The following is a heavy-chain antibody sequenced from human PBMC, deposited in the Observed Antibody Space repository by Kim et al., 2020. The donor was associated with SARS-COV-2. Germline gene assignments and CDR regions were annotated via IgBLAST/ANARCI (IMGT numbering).Heavy chain of an antibody. J-gene: IGHJ4*02. Sequence: GGSLRLSCAASGFTFSSYGMHWVRQAPGKGLEWVAVISYDGSNKYYADSVKGRFTISRDNSKNTLYLQMNSLRAEDTAVYYCAKAYDFWSGYTGGLVHIPYWGQGTLVTVSS. V-gene: IGHV3-30*18. CDR3: AKAYDFWSGYTGGLVHIPY. CDR1: GFTFSSYG. D-gene: IGHD3-3*01. CDR2: ISYDGSNK.